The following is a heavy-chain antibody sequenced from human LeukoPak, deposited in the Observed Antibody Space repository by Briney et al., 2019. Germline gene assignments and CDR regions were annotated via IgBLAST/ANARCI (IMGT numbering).Heavy chain of an antibody. J-gene: IGHJ4*02. D-gene: IGHD3-22*01. CDR3: ARMLISSGYYVDS. V-gene: IGHV3-53*01. CDR2: IYSGATT. Sequence: GGSLRLSCAASGFTVSSNYMSWVRQAPGKGLEWASVIYSGATTYYADSVKGRFTISRDISKNTLYLQMDSLRVEDTAVYYCARMLISSGYYVDSWGQGTLVTVSS. CDR1: GFTVSSNY.